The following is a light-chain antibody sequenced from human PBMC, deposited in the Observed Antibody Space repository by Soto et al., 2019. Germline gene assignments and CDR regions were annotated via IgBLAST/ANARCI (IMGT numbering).Light chain of an antibody. V-gene: IGKV3-20*01. CDR1: QSLNSNH. CDR2: AAS. J-gene: IGKJ1*01. Sequence: EIVLTQSPGTLSVSPGERATLSCRASQSLNSNHLAWYQQKPGQAPSLLIYAASSRATGIPDRFSGSGSGTVFTLTISGLKPEDYAIYYCQQFASWTFGQGTKVEI. CDR3: QQFASWT.